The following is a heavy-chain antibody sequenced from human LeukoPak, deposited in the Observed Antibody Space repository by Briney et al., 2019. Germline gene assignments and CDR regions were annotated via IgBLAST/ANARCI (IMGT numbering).Heavy chain of an antibody. D-gene: IGHD5-12*01. Sequence: ASVKVSCKASGGTFSSYAISWVRQAPGQGLEWMGRIIPIFGTADYAQKFQGRVTITTDESTSTAYMELSSLRSEDTAVYYCARDRLRLQIDAFDIWGQGTMVTVSS. CDR2: IIPIFGTA. CDR1: GGTFSSYA. V-gene: IGHV1-69*05. J-gene: IGHJ3*02. CDR3: ARDRLRLQIDAFDI.